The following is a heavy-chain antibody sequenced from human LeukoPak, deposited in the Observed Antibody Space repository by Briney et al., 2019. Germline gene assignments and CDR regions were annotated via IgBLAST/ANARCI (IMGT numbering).Heavy chain of an antibody. D-gene: IGHD1-1*01. CDR2: IYYSGST. Sequence: SETLSLTCTVAGGSISSSSYYWGWIRQPPGKGLEWIGSIYYSGSTYYNPSLKSRVTISVDTSKNQFSLKLSSVTAADTALYYCARTLLQKLASEGPRGRRLFDYWGQGTLVTVSS. V-gene: IGHV4-39*01. CDR1: GGSISSSSYY. CDR3: ARTLLQKLASEGPRGRRLFDY. J-gene: IGHJ4*02.